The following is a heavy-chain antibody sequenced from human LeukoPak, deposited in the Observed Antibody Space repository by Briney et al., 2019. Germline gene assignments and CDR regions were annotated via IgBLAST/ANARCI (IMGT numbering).Heavy chain of an antibody. Sequence: PGGSLRLSCAASGFIFSTYAINWVRQAPGKGLEWVSVISGSGGSTYYADSVKGRFTISRDNSKNTLYLQMNSLRAEDTAVYYCAREDRNIYSSSPGYFDYWGQGTLVTVSS. CDR2: ISGSGGST. D-gene: IGHD6-6*01. V-gene: IGHV3-23*01. CDR3: AREDRNIYSSSPGYFDY. J-gene: IGHJ4*02. CDR1: GFIFSTYA.